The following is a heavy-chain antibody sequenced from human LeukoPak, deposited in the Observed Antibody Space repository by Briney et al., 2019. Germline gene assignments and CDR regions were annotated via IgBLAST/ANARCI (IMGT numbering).Heavy chain of an antibody. J-gene: IGHJ4*02. CDR3: ARDRYIVATMGMRY. CDR1: GYTFTGYY. V-gene: IGHV1-2*02. D-gene: IGHD5-12*01. Sequence: ASVKVSCKASGYTFTGYYMHWVRQAPGQGLEWMGWINPNSGGTNYAQKFQGRVTMTRDTSISTAYMELSRLRSDDTAVYYCARDRYIVATMGMRYWGQGTLVTVSS. CDR2: INPNSGGT.